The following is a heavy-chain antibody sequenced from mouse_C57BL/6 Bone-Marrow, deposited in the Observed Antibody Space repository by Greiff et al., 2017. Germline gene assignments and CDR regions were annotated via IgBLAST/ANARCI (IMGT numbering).Heavy chain of an antibody. J-gene: IGHJ4*01. D-gene: IGHD2-4*01. CDR1: GYTFTNYW. CDR2: MHPNGGSP. CDR3: ARSYDYDDYTMDY. Sequence: QVHVKQPGAELVKPGASVKLSCTASGYTFTNYWMHWVKQRPGQGLEWIGMMHPNGGSPDYNEKFKSEATLSVDKSSRTAYMELSSLTSEDSAVYYCARSYDYDDYTMDYWGQGTSVTVSS. V-gene: IGHV1-64*01.